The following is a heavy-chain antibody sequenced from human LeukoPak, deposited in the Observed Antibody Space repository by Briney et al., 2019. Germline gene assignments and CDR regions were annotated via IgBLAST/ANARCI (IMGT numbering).Heavy chain of an antibody. D-gene: IGHD1-26*01. CDR2: IRKDGSDI. V-gene: IGHV3-7*01. J-gene: IGHJ4*02. CDR3: ARPRGWSGSYYFDY. CDR1: GFTFSTYW. Sequence: EAGGSLRLSCAASGFTFSTYWMSWVRQAPGKGLEWVANIRKDGSDIHDVDSVKGRFTISRDNAKNSLYLQMNSLRAEDTAVYYCARPRGWSGSYYFDYWGQGTLVTVSS.